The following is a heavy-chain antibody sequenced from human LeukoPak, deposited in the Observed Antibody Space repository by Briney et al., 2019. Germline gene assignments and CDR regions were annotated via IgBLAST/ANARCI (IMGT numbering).Heavy chain of an antibody. CDR2: INHSGGT. D-gene: IGHD1-26*01. CDR1: VGSPSGDY. J-gene: IGHJ3*01. V-gene: IGHV4-34*01. Sequence: SESLSQTCAVYVGSPSGDYWNWLRQPPGRGREWIGEINHSGGTNNNPSRKGRVTIAVDTTKNLFSQRLTSVTAADTAVYYCARERIEGATVLWGQGTMVTVSS. CDR3: ARERIEGATVL.